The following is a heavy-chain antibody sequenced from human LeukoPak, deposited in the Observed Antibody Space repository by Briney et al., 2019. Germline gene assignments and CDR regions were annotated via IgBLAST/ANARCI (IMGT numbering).Heavy chain of an antibody. CDR3: ANYYDSTGNYGSYYGMDV. Sequence: GGSLRLSCAASGFTFSRYAMSWVRQAPGRGLEWVSAISGSDGGTYYADSVKGRFTISRDDSKNTLYLQLNGLRVEDTAVYYCANYYDSTGNYGSYYGMDVWGQRTTVTVSS. CDR2: ISGSDGGT. D-gene: IGHD3-22*01. V-gene: IGHV3-23*01. CDR1: GFTFSRYA. J-gene: IGHJ6*02.